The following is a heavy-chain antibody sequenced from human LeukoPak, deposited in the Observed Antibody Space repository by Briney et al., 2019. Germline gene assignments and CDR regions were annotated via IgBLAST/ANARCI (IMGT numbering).Heavy chain of an antibody. CDR3: ARAPSEIGGYYPEYFRH. J-gene: IGHJ1*01. CDR1: GFTFSSYW. Sequence: QAGGSLRLSCAASGFTFSSYWMHWVRQAPGKGLEWVSRIKSDGSTNYAVSVKGRFTISRDNAKNTVSLQMNSLRAEDTGVYYCARAPSEIGGYYPEYFRHWAQGALVTVSS. CDR2: IKSDGST. V-gene: IGHV3-74*01. D-gene: IGHD3-22*01.